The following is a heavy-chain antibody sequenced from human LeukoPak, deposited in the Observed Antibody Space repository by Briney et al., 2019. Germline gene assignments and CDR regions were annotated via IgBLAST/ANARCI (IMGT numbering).Heavy chain of an antibody. Sequence: PGGSLRLSCAASGFTFSSYAMSWVRQAPGKGLEWVSAISGSGGSTYYADSVKGRFTISRDNSKNPLYLQMNSLRAEDTAVYYCAKDEGGVVVAASGAGFFDIWGQGTMVTVSS. V-gene: IGHV3-23*01. CDR1: GFTFSSYA. CDR3: AKDEGGVVVAASGAGFFDI. CDR2: ISGSGGST. J-gene: IGHJ3*02. D-gene: IGHD2-15*01.